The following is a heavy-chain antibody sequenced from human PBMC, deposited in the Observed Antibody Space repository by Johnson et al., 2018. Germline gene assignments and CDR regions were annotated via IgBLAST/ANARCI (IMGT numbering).Heavy chain of an antibody. J-gene: IGHJ3*02. CDR3: AGWVSSVYYPPNAAFDI. CDR1: GFTVSSNY. V-gene: IGHV3-21*01. CDR2: ISSSSSYI. Sequence: EVQLLETGGGLVQPGGSLRLSCAASGFTVSSNYMSWVRQAPGKGLEWVSSISSSSSYIYYADSVKGRFTVSRDNAKNSLYLQMNSQRAVDKAVYYSAGWVSSVYYPPNAAFDIWGQVTMVTVSA. D-gene: IGHD3-22*01.